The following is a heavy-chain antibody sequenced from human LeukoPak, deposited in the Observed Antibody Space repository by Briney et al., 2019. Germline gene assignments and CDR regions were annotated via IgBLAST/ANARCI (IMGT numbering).Heavy chain of an antibody. CDR3: ARVYLERLTAGYFDH. Sequence: NTGGSLRLSCAASGFTFSDYYMSWIRQTPGKGLEWVSYISTNGSTIYYADSVKGRFTISRDNSKSTLYLQMNSLRDDDSAAYFCARVYLERLTAGYFDHWGQGTQVTVSP. CDR2: ISTNGSTI. J-gene: IGHJ4*02. D-gene: IGHD2-8*01. CDR1: GFTFSDYY. V-gene: IGHV3-11*04.